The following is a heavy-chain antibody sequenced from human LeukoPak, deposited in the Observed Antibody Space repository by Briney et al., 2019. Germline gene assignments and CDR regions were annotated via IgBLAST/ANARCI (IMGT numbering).Heavy chain of an antibody. CDR1: GGSISSGTYY. D-gene: IGHD2-2*01. J-gene: IGHJ5*02. CDR3: ARENLEVVPAHWFDP. Sequence: SQTLSLTCTVSGGSISSGTYYWSWIRQPAGKGLEWIGRIYTRGSTDYNPSLKSRVTISMHTSKNQFSLKLTSVTAADTAVYYCARENLEVVPAHWFDPWGQGTLVTVSS. CDR2: IYTRGST. V-gene: IGHV4-61*02.